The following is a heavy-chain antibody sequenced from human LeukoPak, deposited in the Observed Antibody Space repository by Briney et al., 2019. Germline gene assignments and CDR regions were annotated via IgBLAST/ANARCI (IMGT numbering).Heavy chain of an antibody. V-gene: IGHV3-49*04. D-gene: IGHD3-16*02. CDR1: GFTFGDYA. CDR3: TLRLGELSPGTFDY. Sequence: GGSLRLSCTASGFTFGDYAMSWVRQAPGKGLEGVGFIRSKAYGGTTEYAASVKGRFTISRDDSKSIAYLQMNSLKTEDTAVYYCTLRLGELSPGTFDYWGQGTLVTVSS. J-gene: IGHJ4*02. CDR2: IRSKAYGGTT.